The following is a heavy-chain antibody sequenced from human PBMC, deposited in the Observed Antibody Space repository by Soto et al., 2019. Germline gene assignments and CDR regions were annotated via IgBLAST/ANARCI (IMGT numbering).Heavy chain of an antibody. J-gene: IGHJ3*02. CDR1: GFTVSSNY. V-gene: IGHV3-53*01. Sequence: GGSLRLSCAASGFTVSSNYMSWVRQAPGKGLEWVSVIYSGGSTYYADSVKGRFTISRDNSKNTLYLQMNSLRAEDTAVYYCARGLGSSSGWYGGAFDIWGQGTMVTVSS. CDR2: IYSGGST. CDR3: ARGLGSSSGWYGGAFDI. D-gene: IGHD6-19*01.